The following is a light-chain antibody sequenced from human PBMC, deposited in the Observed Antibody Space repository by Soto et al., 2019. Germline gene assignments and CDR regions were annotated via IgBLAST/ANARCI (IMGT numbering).Light chain of an antibody. Sequence: QSALTQPRSVSGSPGQSVTISCTGTSSDVGGYNYVSWYQQHPGKAPKLMIYDVSKRPSGVPVRFSGSKSGNTASLTISGLQAEDEADYYCCSYAGSYPYVFATGTKVTVL. CDR1: SSDVGGYNY. CDR3: CSYAGSYPYV. J-gene: IGLJ1*01. V-gene: IGLV2-11*01. CDR2: DVS.